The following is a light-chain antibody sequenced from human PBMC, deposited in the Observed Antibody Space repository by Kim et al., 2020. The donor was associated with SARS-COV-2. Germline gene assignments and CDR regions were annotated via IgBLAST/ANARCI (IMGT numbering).Light chain of an antibody. Sequence: APGKTARITFGGNNIGTNNMPWYQQKPGQAPVLLVYDDSQRPSGIPERFSGSKSGNTATLTISRVEAGDEADYYCQVWETSSDHMVFGGGTQLTVL. J-gene: IGLJ2*01. CDR1: NIGTNN. V-gene: IGLV3-21*03. CDR3: QVWETSSDHMV. CDR2: DDS.